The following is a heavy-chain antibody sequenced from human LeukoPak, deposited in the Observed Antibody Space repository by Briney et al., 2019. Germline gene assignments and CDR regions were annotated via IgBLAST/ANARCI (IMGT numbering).Heavy chain of an antibody. CDR3: ARVSSGQPP. Sequence: SETLSLTCTVSGYPISSGYYWGWIRQPPGKGLEWIGSIHHSGSTYYNPSLKSRVTISVDTSKNQFSLKLNSVTAADTAVYYCARVSSGQPPWGQGTLVTVSS. CDR1: GYPISSGYY. D-gene: IGHD3-22*01. CDR2: IHHSGST. V-gene: IGHV4-38-2*02. J-gene: IGHJ1*01.